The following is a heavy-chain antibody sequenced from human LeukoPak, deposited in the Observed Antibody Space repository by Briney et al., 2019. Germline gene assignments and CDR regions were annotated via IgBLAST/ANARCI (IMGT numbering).Heavy chain of an antibody. CDR3: ARDREITMVRGVGYYFDY. CDR1: GYTFTSYA. CDR2: INAGNGNT. D-gene: IGHD3-10*01. J-gene: IGHJ4*02. Sequence: ASVKVSCKASGYTFTSYAMHWVRQAPGQRLEWMGWINAGNGNTKYSQKFQGRVTITRDTSASTAYMELSSLRSEDTAVYYCARDREITMVRGVGYYFDYWGQGTLVTVSS. V-gene: IGHV1-3*01.